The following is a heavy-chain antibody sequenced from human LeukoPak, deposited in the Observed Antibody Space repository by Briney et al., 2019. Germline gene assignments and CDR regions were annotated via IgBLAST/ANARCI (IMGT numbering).Heavy chain of an antibody. Sequence: GGSLRLSCAASEFTVSSNSMSWVRQAPGKGLEWVSGVYSGGSTFYADSVKGRFIIYRDSSKNTLYLQMNPLRAEDTAVYYCAGGHSSGSYFNAYHLWGQGTMVTVSS. J-gene: IGHJ3*01. D-gene: IGHD3-22*01. V-gene: IGHV3-53*01. CDR2: VYSGGST. CDR1: EFTVSSNS. CDR3: AGGHSSGSYFNAYHL.